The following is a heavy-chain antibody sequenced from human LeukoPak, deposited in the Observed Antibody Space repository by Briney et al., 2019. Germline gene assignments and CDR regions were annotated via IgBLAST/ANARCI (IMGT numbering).Heavy chain of an antibody. J-gene: IGHJ4*02. V-gene: IGHV3-64*01. CDR1: GFTFSSYA. CDR3: ARWSGGQSEFDS. D-gene: IGHD6-25*01. CDR2: ISSNGGSK. Sequence: GGSLRLSCAASGFTFSSYAMHWVRQAPGKGLEYVSSISSNGGSKYYANSVKGRFTISRDNSKNTLYLQMDSLRAEDMAVYYCARWSGGQSEFDSWGQGTLVTVSS.